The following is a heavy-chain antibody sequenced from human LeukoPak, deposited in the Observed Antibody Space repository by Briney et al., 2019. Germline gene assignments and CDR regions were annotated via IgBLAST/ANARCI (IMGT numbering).Heavy chain of an antibody. D-gene: IGHD4-17*01. Sequence: PSQTLSLTCTVSGGSISSGGYYWSWIRRHPGKGLEWIGYIYYSGSTYYNPSLKSRLTISVDTSKNQFSLKLSSVTAADTAVYYCASADYEDAFDIWGQGAMVTVSS. CDR2: IYYSGST. V-gene: IGHV4-31*03. CDR1: GGSISSGGYY. J-gene: IGHJ3*02. CDR3: ASADYEDAFDI.